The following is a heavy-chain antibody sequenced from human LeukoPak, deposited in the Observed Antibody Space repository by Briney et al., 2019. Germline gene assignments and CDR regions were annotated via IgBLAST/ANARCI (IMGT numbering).Heavy chain of an antibody. Sequence: GGSLRLSCAASGFSVRSSYMSWVRQAPGKGLEWVSVIYSGGSTNYADSVKGRFTISRDNSKNTLYLQMNSLRAEDTAVFYCARDXSGFYYFDYWGQGTLVTVSS. CDR2: IYSGGST. J-gene: IGHJ4*02. CDR3: ARDXSGFYYFDY. V-gene: IGHV3-53*01. CDR1: GFSVRSSY. D-gene: IGHD5-12*01.